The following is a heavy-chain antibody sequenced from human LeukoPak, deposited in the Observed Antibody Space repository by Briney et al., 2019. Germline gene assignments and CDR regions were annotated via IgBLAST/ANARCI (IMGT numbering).Heavy chain of an antibody. V-gene: IGHV3-30*04. CDR3: ARDPSSGYYMYFDY. D-gene: IGHD3-22*01. Sequence: PGGSPGPSFASPGWTFSSYDMLRVRQPPGKGEGAVAVISYDGGNKYYANSLTRRVTISTDNSKNTLYLQMNSLRPDDTAVYYCARDPSSGYYMYFDYWGQGTLLTVSP. J-gene: IGHJ4*02. CDR1: GWTFSSYD. CDR2: ISYDGGNK.